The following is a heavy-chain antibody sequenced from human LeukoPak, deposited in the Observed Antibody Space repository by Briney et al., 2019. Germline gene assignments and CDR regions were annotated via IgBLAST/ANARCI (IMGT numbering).Heavy chain of an antibody. CDR2: IIPIFGTA. CDR1: GGTFSSYA. CDR3: ARDYGSYYYDSSGYEDAFDI. D-gene: IGHD3-22*01. V-gene: IGHV1-69*01. Sequence: ASVKVSCKASGGTFSSYAISWVRQAPGQGLEWMGGIIPIFGTANYAQKFQGRVTITADESTSTAYMELSSLRSEDTAVYYCARDYGSYYYDSSGYEDAFDIWGQGTMVTVSP. J-gene: IGHJ3*02.